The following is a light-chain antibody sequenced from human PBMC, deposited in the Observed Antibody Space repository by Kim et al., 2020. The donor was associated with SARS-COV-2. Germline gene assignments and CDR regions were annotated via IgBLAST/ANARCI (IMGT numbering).Light chain of an antibody. CDR1: NIGSKN. CDR3: QVWDTNTVI. J-gene: IGLJ2*01. V-gene: IGLV3-9*01. Sequence: SVAQGQTAKITCGGINIGSKNVHWYQQKPGQAPVLVIYRDSNRPSGIPERFSGSNSGNTATLIISRAQAEDEAAYYCQVWDTNTVIFGGGTQLTVL. CDR2: RDS.